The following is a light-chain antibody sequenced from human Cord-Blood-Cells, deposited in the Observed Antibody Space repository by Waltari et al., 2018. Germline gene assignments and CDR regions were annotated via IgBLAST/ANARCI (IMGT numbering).Light chain of an antibody. V-gene: IGLV2-14*01. CDR3: SSYTSSSTYV. Sequence: QSALTQPASLSGSPGQSIPISCTGTSSDVGGYNYVSWYQQHPGKAPKLMIYDVSKRPSGVSNRFSGSKSGNTASLTISGLQAEDEADYYCSSYTSSSTYVFGTGTKVTVL. CDR2: DVS. J-gene: IGLJ1*01. CDR1: SSDVGGYNY.